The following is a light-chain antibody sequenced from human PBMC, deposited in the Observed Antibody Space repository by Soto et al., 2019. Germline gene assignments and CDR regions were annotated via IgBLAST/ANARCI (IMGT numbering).Light chain of an antibody. CDR3: QQRSNWPFT. V-gene: IGKV3-11*01. Sequence: EIVLTQSPATLSLSPGERSTLSCRASQSVSSYLACYQQKPGQAPRLLIYDASNWATGIPARFSGSGSGTDFTLTISCLEPEDFAVYYCQQRSNWPFTFGPGATVDIK. CDR1: QSVSSY. CDR2: DAS. J-gene: IGKJ3*01.